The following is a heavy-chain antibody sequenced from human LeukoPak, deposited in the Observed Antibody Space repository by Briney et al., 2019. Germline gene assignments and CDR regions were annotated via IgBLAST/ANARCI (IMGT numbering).Heavy chain of an antibody. CDR2: INPNSGGT. D-gene: IGHD6-19*01. V-gene: IGHV1-2*02. CDR1: GYTFTGYY. J-gene: IGHJ1*01. CDR3: ATTTVAGFSEYFQH. Sequence: ASVKVSCKASGYTFTGYYMHWVRQAPGQGLEWMGWINPNSGGTNYAQKFQGRVTTTRDTSISTAYMELSRLRSDDTAVYYCATTTVAGFSEYFQHWGQGTLVTVSS.